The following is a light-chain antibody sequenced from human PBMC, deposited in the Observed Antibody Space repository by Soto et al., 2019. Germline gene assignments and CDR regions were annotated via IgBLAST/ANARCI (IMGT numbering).Light chain of an antibody. J-gene: IGKJ1*01. CDR3: QQRYSTTRT. Sequence: DIQMTQSPSTLSASVGDRVNITCRASPSISSYLNWYQKKPGKAPKLLIYAASSLQSGVPSRFSGSGSGTDFNLTISSLQTEDFATYECQQRYSTTRTFGQGTKVDIK. CDR2: AAS. V-gene: IGKV1-39*01. CDR1: PSISSY.